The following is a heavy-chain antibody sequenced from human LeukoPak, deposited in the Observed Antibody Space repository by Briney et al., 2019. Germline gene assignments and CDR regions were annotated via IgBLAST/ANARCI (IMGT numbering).Heavy chain of an antibody. V-gene: IGHV4-61*03. CDR1: GASVSDGSYY. Sequence: SETLSLTCSVSGASVSDGSYYWSWIRQPPGKGLEWIGFLYYSGRTNYSPSLSGRVSTSIDTSKNRFSLNLTSVTAADTAVYYCARGLSTGREDYFDFWGQGTLVSVSS. CDR3: ARGLSTGREDYFDF. J-gene: IGHJ4*02. D-gene: IGHD1-1*01. CDR2: LYYSGRT.